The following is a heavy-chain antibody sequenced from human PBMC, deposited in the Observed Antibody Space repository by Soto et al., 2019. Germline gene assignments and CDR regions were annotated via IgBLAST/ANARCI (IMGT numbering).Heavy chain of an antibody. D-gene: IGHD2-21*02. Sequence: GGSLRLSCAASGLNFSNHWMHWVRQRPAEGLVWVSRITSDGKSKAYAEPVKGRFAISRDNAKNTLYLQMNGLTAEDTAVYYCARESGDWPLNWFDPWGQGTLVTVSS. V-gene: IGHV3-74*01. CDR2: ITSDGKSK. CDR1: GLNFSNHW. CDR3: ARESGDWPLNWFDP. J-gene: IGHJ5*02.